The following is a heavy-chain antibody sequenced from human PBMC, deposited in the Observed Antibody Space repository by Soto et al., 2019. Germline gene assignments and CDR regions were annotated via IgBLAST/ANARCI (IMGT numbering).Heavy chain of an antibody. CDR1: GFTFGSYA. D-gene: IGHD3-22*01. V-gene: IGHV3-49*04. Sequence: GGSLRLSCTGSGFTFGSYALSWVRQAPGRGLEWVGVIRSEANGGTTDYAASVKGRITISRDDSKSIAYMEINSLQTEDTAVYYCTRYSYESSGYYVYWGQGALVTVSS. CDR3: TRYSYESSGYYVY. CDR2: IRSEANGGTT. J-gene: IGHJ4*02.